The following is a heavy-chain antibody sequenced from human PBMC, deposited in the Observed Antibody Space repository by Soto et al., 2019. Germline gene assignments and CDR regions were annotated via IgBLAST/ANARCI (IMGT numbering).Heavy chain of an antibody. J-gene: IGHJ4*02. CDR2: IYHSGST. CDR3: ARAYCGCDCYSGGESFDY. D-gene: IGHD2-21*02. CDR1: GGSISSGGYS. V-gene: IGHV4-30-2*01. Sequence: QLQLQESGSGLVKPSQTLSLTCAVSGGSISSGGYSWSWIRQPPGKGLEWIGYIYHSGSTYYNPSSKCRVPISVDRSKNQFSLKLSSVTAADTAVYYCARAYCGCDCYSGGESFDYWGQGTLVTVSS.